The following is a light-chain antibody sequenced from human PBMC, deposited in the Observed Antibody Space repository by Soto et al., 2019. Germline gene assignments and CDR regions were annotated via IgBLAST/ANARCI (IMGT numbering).Light chain of an antibody. CDR3: QKYSSVIT. CDR1: QGISNF. V-gene: IGKV1-27*01. J-gene: IGKJ5*01. Sequence: DIQMTQSPSSLSASVGDRVTITCRASQGISNFLAWYQQKPGKVPKLLISAASTLQSVVPSRFSGSGSGTDFTLTITSLHPEDVATYYCQKYSSVITFGQGTRLEIK. CDR2: AAS.